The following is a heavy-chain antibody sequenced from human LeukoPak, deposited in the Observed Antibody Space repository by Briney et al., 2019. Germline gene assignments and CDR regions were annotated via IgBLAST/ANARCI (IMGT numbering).Heavy chain of an antibody. CDR3: ARGRYCNSTSCYSRYFDY. D-gene: IGHD2-2*02. J-gene: IGHJ4*02. Sequence: SETLSLTCAVYGGSFSGYYWSWIRQPPGKGLEWIGEINHSGSTNYNPSLKSRVTISVDTSKNQFSLKLSSVTAADTAVYYCARGRYCNSTSCYSRYFDYWGQGTLVTVSS. CDR2: INHSGST. CDR1: GGSFSGYY. V-gene: IGHV4-34*01.